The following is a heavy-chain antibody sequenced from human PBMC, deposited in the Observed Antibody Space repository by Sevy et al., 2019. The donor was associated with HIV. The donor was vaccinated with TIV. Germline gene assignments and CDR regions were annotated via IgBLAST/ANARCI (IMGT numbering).Heavy chain of an antibody. Sequence: ASVKVSCKTSGYAFMSYGVTWVRQAPGQGLEWMGWIGVYNGNANSAQKFRDRVTMTTDTSTSTAHMELTNLRSDDTAVYYGASVPTYYYGSATYFDHWGQGTLVTVSS. CDR2: IGVYNGNA. CDR1: GYAFMSYG. D-gene: IGHD3-10*01. V-gene: IGHV1-18*01. CDR3: ASVPTYYYGSATYFDH. J-gene: IGHJ4*02.